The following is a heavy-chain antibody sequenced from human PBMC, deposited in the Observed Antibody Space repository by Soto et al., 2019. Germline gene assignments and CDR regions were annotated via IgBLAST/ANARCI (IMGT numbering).Heavy chain of an antibody. D-gene: IGHD5-12*01. CDR2: ISGGGDRR. CDR3: AQDTFSGFDPWFDP. J-gene: IGHJ5*02. CDR1: GFTFISYA. Sequence: SGGSLRLSCATSGFTFISYAMSWVRQAPGKGLEWVSAISGGGDRRFYADSVKGRFTVSRDNSKNTLYLQLSSLGADDTALYYCAQDTFSGFDPWFDPWGQGTQVTVSS. V-gene: IGHV3-23*01.